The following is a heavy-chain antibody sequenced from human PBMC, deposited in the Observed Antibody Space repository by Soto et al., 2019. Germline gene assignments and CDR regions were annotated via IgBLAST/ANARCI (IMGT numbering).Heavy chain of an antibody. CDR3: APSLAYRGGDCDWELHYYYGMEV. CDR1: CYSFTSYL. V-gene: IGHV5-51*01. Sequence: GESLKISCKGSCYSFTSYLIGCVRQIPWKGLEWMVIIYPGDSDTRYSPSFQGQVTISADKSISTAYLQWSSLKASDTAMYYCAPSLAYRGGDCDWELHYYYGMEVWGQGTTVTVSS. D-gene: IGHD2-21*02. J-gene: IGHJ6*01. CDR2: IYPGDSDT.